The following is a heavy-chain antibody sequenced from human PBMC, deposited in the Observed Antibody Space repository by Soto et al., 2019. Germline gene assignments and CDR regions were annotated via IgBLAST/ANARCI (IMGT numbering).Heavy chain of an antibody. CDR2: IYYSGST. CDR3: ARDQAYDYTSPGDYYYYGMDV. CDR1: GGSISSGGHY. D-gene: IGHD4-4*01. J-gene: IGHJ6*02. Sequence: QVQLQESGPGLVKPSQTLSLTCTVSGGSISSGGHYWNRIRQHPGKGLEWIGYIYYSGSTYYNPSLKSRVTISVDTSKNQFSLNLSSVTAADTAVYYCARDQAYDYTSPGDYYYYGMDVWGQGTTVTVSS. V-gene: IGHV4-31*03.